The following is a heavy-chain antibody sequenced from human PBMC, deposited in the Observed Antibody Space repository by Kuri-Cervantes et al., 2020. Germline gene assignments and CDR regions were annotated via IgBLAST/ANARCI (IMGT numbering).Heavy chain of an antibody. V-gene: IGHV4-31*03. CDR1: GGSISSGGYY. D-gene: IGHD1-26*01. Sequence: SETLSLTCTVSGGSISSGGYYWSWIRQHPGKGLEWIGYIYYSGSTYYNPSLKSRVTISVDTSKNQFSLKLSSVTAADTAVYYCASHGIVGATYGTDVWGQGTTVTVSS. CDR2: IYYSGST. J-gene: IGHJ6*02. CDR3: ASHGIVGATYGTDV.